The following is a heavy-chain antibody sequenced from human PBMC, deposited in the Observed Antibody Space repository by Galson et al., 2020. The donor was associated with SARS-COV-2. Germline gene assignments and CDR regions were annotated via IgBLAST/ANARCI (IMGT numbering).Heavy chain of an antibody. CDR3: ARVGGLTVSPY. CDR2: IYHSGST. D-gene: IGHD4-17*01. J-gene: IGHJ4*02. Sequence: SETLSLTCTVSGYSISSGYYWGWIRQPPGKGLEWIGSIYHSGSTYYNPSLKSRVTISVDTSKNQFSLKLSSVTAADTAVYYCARVGGLTVSPYWGQGTLVTVSS. CDR1: GYSISSGYY. V-gene: IGHV4-38-2*02.